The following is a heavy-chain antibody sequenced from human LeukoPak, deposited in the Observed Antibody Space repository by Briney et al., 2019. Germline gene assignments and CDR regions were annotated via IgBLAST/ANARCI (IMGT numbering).Heavy chain of an antibody. CDR3: ARDFRDIVVVPAAPPRYYYYYYMDG. V-gene: IGHV4-30-4*08. CDR1: GGSISSGDYY. Sequence: SETLSLTCTVSGGSISSGDYYWSWIRQPPGKCLEWIGYIYYSGSTYYNPSLKSRVTISVDTSKNQFSLKLSSVTAADTAVYYCARDFRDIVVVPAAPPRYYYYYYMDGGGKGTTVTVSS. J-gene: IGHJ6*03. CDR2: IYYSGST. D-gene: IGHD2-2*01.